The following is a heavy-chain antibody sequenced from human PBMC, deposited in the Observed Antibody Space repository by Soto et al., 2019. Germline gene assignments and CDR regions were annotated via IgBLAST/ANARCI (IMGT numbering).Heavy chain of an antibody. D-gene: IGHD6-19*01. CDR1: GGSFSGYY. J-gene: IGHJ5*02. V-gene: IGHV4-34*01. Sequence: QVQLQQWGAGLLKPSETLSLTCAAYGGSFSGYYWSWIRQPPGKGLEWIGEINHSGSTNYNPSLNSRATISVDTSKNQFSLKLSSVTAADTAVYYCAWTRSLNWFDPWGQGTLVTVSS. CDR2: INHSGST. CDR3: AWTRSLNWFDP.